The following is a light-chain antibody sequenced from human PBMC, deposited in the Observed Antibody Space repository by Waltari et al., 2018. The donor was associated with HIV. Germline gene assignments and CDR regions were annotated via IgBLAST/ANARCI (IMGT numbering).Light chain of an antibody. V-gene: IGLV2-23*02. J-gene: IGLJ2*01. CDR1: SSDVGTYNL. CDR3: CSYAGSITHVI. Sequence: QSALTQPASVSGSPGQSITISCTGTSSDVGTYNLVSWYQQYPGKAPKLIKYEVSKRPSGVSDRFSGSKSGNAASLTISGLHAEHEADYYCCSYAGSITHVIFGGGTKLTVL. CDR2: EVS.